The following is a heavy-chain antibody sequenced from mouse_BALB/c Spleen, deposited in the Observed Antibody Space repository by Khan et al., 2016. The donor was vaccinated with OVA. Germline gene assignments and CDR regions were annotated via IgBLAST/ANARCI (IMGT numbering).Heavy chain of an antibody. CDR2: IWSDGST. D-gene: IGHD2-10*01. V-gene: IGHV2-6-1*01. CDR1: GFSLTNYG. CDR3: ARQPYYHYNIMDY. Sequence: VELVESGPGLVAPSQSLSITCTISGFSLTNYGVHWVRQPPGKGLEWLVVIWSDGSTTYNSALNSRLTICKDNSKSQVFLKRNSLQTDDTAMYFCARQPYYHYNIMDYWGQGTPVTVSS. J-gene: IGHJ4*01.